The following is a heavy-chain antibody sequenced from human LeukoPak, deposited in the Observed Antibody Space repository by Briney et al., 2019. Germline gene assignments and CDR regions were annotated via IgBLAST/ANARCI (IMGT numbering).Heavy chain of an antibody. CDR1: GFTFSSYA. D-gene: IGHD3-10*01. V-gene: IGHV4-59*01. J-gene: IGHJ6*03. CDR2: IYYSGYT. Sequence: AGGSLRLSCAASGFTFSSYAMSWVRQAPGKGVEWIGYIYYSGYTNYNPSLKSRVTISVDTSKNQFSLKLSSVTAADTAVYYCARTTMVRGTYYMDVWGKGTTVTISS. CDR3: ARTTMVRGTYYMDV.